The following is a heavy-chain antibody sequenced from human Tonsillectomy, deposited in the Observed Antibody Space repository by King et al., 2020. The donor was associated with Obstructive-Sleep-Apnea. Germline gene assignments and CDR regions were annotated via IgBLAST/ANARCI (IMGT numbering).Heavy chain of an antibody. V-gene: IGHV3-23*04. CDR3: AKDMTIFGVVTRNFDY. Sequence: VQLVESGGGLVHPGGSLRLSCAASGFSFCSYAMTWVRQDPGKGLEWVSSISVDGGSPFYSDSVKGRLPISCDNSKNTLYLQMNSLRAEDTAVYYCAKDMTIFGVVTRNFDYWGQGTLVTVSS. CDR2: ISVDGGSP. CDR1: GFSFCSYA. D-gene: IGHD3-3*01. J-gene: IGHJ4*02.